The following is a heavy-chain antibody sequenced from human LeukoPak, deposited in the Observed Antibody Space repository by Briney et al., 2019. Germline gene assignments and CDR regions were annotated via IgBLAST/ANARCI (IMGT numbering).Heavy chain of an antibody. Sequence: KCGESLKISCKGSGYSFNTYWIGWARQMPGKGLEWMGIIYPGDSDTRYSPSFQGQVTISADKSISTAYLQWSSLKASDTAMYYCARASRGYSYGSIPAPGYWGQGTLVTVSS. J-gene: IGHJ4*02. V-gene: IGHV5-51*01. CDR3: ARASRGYSYGSIPAPGY. CDR2: IYPGDSDT. D-gene: IGHD5-18*01. CDR1: GYSFNTYW.